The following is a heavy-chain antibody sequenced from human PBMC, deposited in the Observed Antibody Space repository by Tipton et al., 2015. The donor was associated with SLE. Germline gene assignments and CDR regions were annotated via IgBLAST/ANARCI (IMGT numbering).Heavy chain of an antibody. V-gene: IGHV4-39*01. Sequence: TLSLTCTVSAGSITSSSYYLAWIRQPPGKGLEWIGTIYHSGSTYYNPSLKSRVTISVDTSKNQFSLKLRSVTAADTAVYYCARRFMIVGARLDPWGQGTLVTVSS. D-gene: IGHD1-26*01. CDR1: AGSITSSSYY. CDR3: ARRFMIVGARLDP. CDR2: IYHSGST. J-gene: IGHJ5*02.